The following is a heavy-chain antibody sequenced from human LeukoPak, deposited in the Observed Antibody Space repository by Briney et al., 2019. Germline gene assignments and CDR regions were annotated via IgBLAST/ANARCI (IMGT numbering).Heavy chain of an antibody. CDR1: GFTFGDYA. CDR2: IRSKAYGGTT. D-gene: IGHD2-15*01. CDR3: TREERGYCSGGSCYSPDY. Sequence: GGSLRLSCTASGFTFGDYAMSWFRQAPGKGLEWVGFIRSKAYGGTTEYAASVKGRFTISRDDSKSIAYLQMNSLKTEDTAVYYCTREERGYCSGGSCYSPDYWGQGTLVTVSS. J-gene: IGHJ4*02. V-gene: IGHV3-49*03.